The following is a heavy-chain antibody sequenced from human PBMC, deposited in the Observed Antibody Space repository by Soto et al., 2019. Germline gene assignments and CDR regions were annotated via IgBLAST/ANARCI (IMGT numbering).Heavy chain of an antibody. Sequence: GGSLRLSCAASGFTFTRYSMNWVRQAPGKGLEWVSSISSTTNYIYYADSMKGRFTVSRDNAKNSVYLEMNSLSAEDTAVYYCARESEDLTSNFDYWGQGTLVNVSS. CDR3: ARESEDLTSNFDY. J-gene: IGHJ4*02. V-gene: IGHV3-21*01. CDR1: GFTFTRYS. CDR2: ISSTTNYI.